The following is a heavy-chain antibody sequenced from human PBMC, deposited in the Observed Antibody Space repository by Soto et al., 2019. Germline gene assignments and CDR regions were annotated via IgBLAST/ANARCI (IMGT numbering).Heavy chain of an antibody. CDR1: GAAFNTIT. CDR3: VREDDTTGSYSWFDP. D-gene: IGHD3-9*01. V-gene: IGHV1-69*01. J-gene: IGHJ5*02. CDR2: FVPVFGSA. Sequence: QVQLVQSGAEVKKPGSSVRVSCKASGAAFNTITINWVRQAPGQGLEWMGGFVPVFGSATYAQKFQGRVAITADAPTSTFYMELSRLNSEDTALYYCVREDDTTGSYSWFDPWGQGTLVTVSS.